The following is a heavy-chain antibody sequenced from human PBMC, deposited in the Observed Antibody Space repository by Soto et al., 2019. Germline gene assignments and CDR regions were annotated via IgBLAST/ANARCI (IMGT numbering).Heavy chain of an antibody. D-gene: IGHD5-12*01. Sequence: EVQLVESGGGLVQPGGSLRLSCAASGFTFSSYSMNWVRQAPGKGLEWVSYISSSSSTIYYAYSVKGRFTISRDNAKNSLYLQMNSLRAEDTAVYYCARAASGYDYYYYYYMDVWGKGTTVTVSS. CDR3: ARAASGYDYYYYYYMDV. CDR1: GFTFSSYS. J-gene: IGHJ6*03. V-gene: IGHV3-48*01. CDR2: ISSSSSTI.